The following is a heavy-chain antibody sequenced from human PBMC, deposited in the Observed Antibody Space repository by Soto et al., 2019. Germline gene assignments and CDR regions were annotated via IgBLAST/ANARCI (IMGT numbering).Heavy chain of an antibody. J-gene: IGHJ4*02. CDR3: ARGGHVVMVNAALHY. CDR2: VNPSGGHT. Sequence: QVKLMQSGAEVKKPGASVKVSCKASGDTFTDYYIHWVRQAPGQGLEWMGTVNPSGGHTTYAQHFLGRVTLTRDTSTRTLYMELTSLTSGDTAVYYCARGGHVVMVNAALHYWGQGTLVTVSS. D-gene: IGHD2-21*01. CDR1: GDTFTDYY. V-gene: IGHV1-46*01.